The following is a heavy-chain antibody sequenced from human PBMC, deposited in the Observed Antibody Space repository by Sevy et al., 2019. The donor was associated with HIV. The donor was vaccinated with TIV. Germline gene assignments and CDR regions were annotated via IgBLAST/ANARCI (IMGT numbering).Heavy chain of an antibody. Sequence: SETLSLTCTVSGGSISSYYWSWIRQPPGKGLEWIGYIYYSGSTNYNPSLKSRVTISVDTSKNQFSLKLSSLTAADTAVYYCARDRTYYDFWSDYPHGAFDIWGQGTMVTVSS. CDR1: GGSISSYY. D-gene: IGHD3-3*01. V-gene: IGHV4-59*01. CDR3: ARDRTYYDFWSDYPHGAFDI. CDR2: IYYSGST. J-gene: IGHJ3*02.